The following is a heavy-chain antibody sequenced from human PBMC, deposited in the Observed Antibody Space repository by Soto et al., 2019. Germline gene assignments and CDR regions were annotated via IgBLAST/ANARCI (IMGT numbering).Heavy chain of an antibody. CDR1: GFTFISYA. CDR3: ARSRHGSGSYTHFYYGLDV. CDR2: ISFEGSTE. V-gene: IGHV3-30-3*01. Sequence: QVQLVESGGGVVQPGRSLRLSCAASGFTFISYAMHWVRQAPGKGLEWVEVISFEGSTEYYADSVKGRFTISRDNSKKRVYLQMHSLRSEDTAVYYCARSRHGSGSYTHFYYGLDVWGQGTTVTVSS. D-gene: IGHD3-10*01. J-gene: IGHJ6*02.